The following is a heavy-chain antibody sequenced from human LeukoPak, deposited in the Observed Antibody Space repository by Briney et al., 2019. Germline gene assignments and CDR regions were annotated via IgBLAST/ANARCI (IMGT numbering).Heavy chain of an antibody. CDR3: ARGPWSDYYDSSGYYYFEY. CDR1: GFTFSSYW. J-gene: IGHJ4*02. CDR2: IKQDGSEK. Sequence: GGSLRLSCAASGFTFSSYWMSWVRQAPGKGLEWVANIKQDGSEKYYVDSVKGRFTISRDNAKNSLYLQMNSLRAEDTAVYYCARGPWSDYYDSSGYYYFEYWGQGTLVTASS. D-gene: IGHD3-22*01. V-gene: IGHV3-7*01.